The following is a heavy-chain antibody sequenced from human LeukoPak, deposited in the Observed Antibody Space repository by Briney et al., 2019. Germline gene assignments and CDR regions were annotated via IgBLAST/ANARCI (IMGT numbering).Heavy chain of an antibody. CDR1: GASISNDF. CDR2: IHYSGFT. J-gene: IGHJ6*02. D-gene: IGHD6-19*01. Sequence: SETLSLTCTVSGASISNDFWAWIRQSPGEVPEWIGYIHYSGFTNYNPSLESRVTISRDTSKNQFPLKLRSVTAADTAVYYCVYSRGWTNFYYYGMDVWGRGTTVTVFS. V-gene: IGHV4-59*01. CDR3: VYSRGWTNFYYYGMDV.